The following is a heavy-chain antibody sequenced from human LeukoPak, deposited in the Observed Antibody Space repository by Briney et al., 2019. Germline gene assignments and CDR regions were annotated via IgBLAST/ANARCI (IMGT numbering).Heavy chain of an antibody. V-gene: IGHV3-21*01. J-gene: IGHJ4*02. CDR3: ARGFRPFDY. Sequence: GGSLRLSCAASGFTFSSYYLNWVRQAPGKGLEWVSSISPTSSSISYADSVKGRFTISRDNAKNSLYLQMNSLRAEDTAVYYCARGFRPFDYWGQGTLVTVSS. D-gene: IGHD3-10*01. CDR2: ISPTSSSI. CDR1: GFTFSSYY.